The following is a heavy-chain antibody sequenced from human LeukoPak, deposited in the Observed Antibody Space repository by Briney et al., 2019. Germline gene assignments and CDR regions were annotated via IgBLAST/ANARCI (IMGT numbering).Heavy chain of an antibody. CDR3: ERGVGSSSSNWFDP. Sequence: SETLSLTCTVSGDSISSGTYYWSWIRQPAGKGLEWIGRVYSSGNTNYNPSLKSRVTISIDTSKNQFSLKLSSVTAADMAAYYCERGVGSSSSNWFDPWGQGTLVTVSS. V-gene: IGHV4-61*02. J-gene: IGHJ5*02. D-gene: IGHD6-6*01. CDR2: VYSSGNT. CDR1: GDSISSGTYY.